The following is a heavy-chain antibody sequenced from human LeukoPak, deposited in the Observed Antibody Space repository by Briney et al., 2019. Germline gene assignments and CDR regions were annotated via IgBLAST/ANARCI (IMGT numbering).Heavy chain of an antibody. D-gene: IGHD5-24*01. V-gene: IGHV3-23*01. CDR3: AKAAGVYTITWDY. J-gene: IGHJ4*02. CDR1: GFTFSSYG. CDR2: ISGSGGST. Sequence: GGSLRLSCAASGFTFSSYGMHWVRQAPGKGLEWVSAISGSGGSTYYADSVKGRFTISRDNSKNTLYLQMNSLRAEDTAVYYCAKAAGVYTITWDYWGQGTLVTVSS.